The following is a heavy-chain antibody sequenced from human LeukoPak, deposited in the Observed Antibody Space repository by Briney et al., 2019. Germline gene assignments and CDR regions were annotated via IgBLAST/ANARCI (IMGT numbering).Heavy chain of an antibody. Sequence: SETLSLTCTVSGGSISSGGYYWSWIRQHPGKGLEWIGYIYYSGSTYYNPSLKSRVTISVDTSKNQFSLKLSSVTAADTVVYYCARRLGYCSSTSCSHFDYWGQGTLVTVSS. CDR1: GGSISSGGYY. CDR2: IYYSGST. D-gene: IGHD2-2*01. CDR3: ARRLGYCSSTSCSHFDY. J-gene: IGHJ4*02. V-gene: IGHV4-31*03.